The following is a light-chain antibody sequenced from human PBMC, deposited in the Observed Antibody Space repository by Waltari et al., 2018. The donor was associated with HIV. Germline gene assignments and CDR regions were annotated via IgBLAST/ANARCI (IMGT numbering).Light chain of an antibody. CDR1: QKILFSSTNKNY. J-gene: IGKJ1*01. CDR3: QQYYSTPRT. V-gene: IGKV4-1*01. CDR2: WAS. Sequence: DIVLTQSPDSLAVSLGERATMNCKSSQKILFSSTNKNYLSGYQQRPGQPPRLLIYWASSRESGVPERFTGSGSGTNFTLTISRLQADDVAVYFCQQYYSTPRTFGQGTKV.